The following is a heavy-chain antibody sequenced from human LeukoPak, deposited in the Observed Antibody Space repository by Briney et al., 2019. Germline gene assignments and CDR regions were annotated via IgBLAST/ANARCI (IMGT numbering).Heavy chain of an antibody. CDR1: GYTFTSSG. CDR3: ARVTESYSSSWSWFDP. V-gene: IGHV1-18*01. Sequence: GASLKVSCSAAGYTFTSSGIGWVREAPGQGLEWMGWSSAYNGNTNDAQKLQGRVTMTTDTSTSTAYMELRSLRPDDTAVYYCARVTESYSSSWSWFDPWGQGTLVTVSS. CDR2: SSAYNGNT. J-gene: IGHJ5*02. D-gene: IGHD6-13*01.